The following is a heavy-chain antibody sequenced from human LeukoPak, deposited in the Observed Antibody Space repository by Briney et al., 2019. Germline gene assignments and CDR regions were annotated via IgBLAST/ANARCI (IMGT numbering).Heavy chain of an antibody. J-gene: IGHJ6*02. CDR1: GGTFSSYA. CDR2: IIPILGIA. V-gene: IGHV1-69*04. Sequence: ASVKASCKASGGTFSSYAISWVRQAPGQGREWMGRIIPILGIANYAQKFQGRVTITADKSTSTAYMELSSLRSEDTPVYYCARGGWSGLSYYYYGMDVWGQGTTVTVSS. D-gene: IGHD3-3*01. CDR3: ARGGWSGLSYYYYGMDV.